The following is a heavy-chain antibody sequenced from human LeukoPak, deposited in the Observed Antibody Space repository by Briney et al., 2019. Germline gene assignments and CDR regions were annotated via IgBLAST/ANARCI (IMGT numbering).Heavy chain of an antibody. CDR3: ASKIPNSSGSRYKSRNAFDI. J-gene: IGHJ3*02. Sequence: PSETLSLTCAVSGGSISSGGYYWSWIRQPPGKGLEWIGEINHSGSTNYNPSLKSRVTISVDTSKNQFSLKLSSVTAADTAVYYCASKIPNSSGSRYKSRNAFDIWGQGTMVTVSS. CDR1: GGSISSGGYY. CDR2: INHSGST. V-gene: IGHV4-34*01. D-gene: IGHD3-22*01.